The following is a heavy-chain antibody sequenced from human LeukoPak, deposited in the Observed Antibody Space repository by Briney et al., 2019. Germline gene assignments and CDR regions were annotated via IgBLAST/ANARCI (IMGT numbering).Heavy chain of an antibody. V-gene: IGHV3-23*01. Sequence: GSLRLSCAASGFTFSSYAMSWVRPAPGKGLEWVSAISGSGGSTYYADSVKGRFTISRDNSKNTLYLQMNSLRAEDTAVYYCAKGDYYDSSGYYFAYFQHWGQGTLVTVSS. CDR2: ISGSGGST. J-gene: IGHJ1*01. D-gene: IGHD3-22*01. CDR1: GFTFSSYA. CDR3: AKGDYYDSSGYYFAYFQH.